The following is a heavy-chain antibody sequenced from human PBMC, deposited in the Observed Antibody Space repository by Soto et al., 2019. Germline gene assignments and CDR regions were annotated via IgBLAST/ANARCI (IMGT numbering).Heavy chain of an antibody. CDR2: IFPRDSDT. CDR1: GYTFSNHW. CDR3: AKSIEGGPMDV. Sequence: PGESLKISCQGSGYTFSNHWINWVRLVPGKGLEWMGIIFPRDSDTRYSPSLQGQVIISVDKSTNTAYLQWTRLTAPDTAIYYCAKSIEGGPMDVWGQGTTVTVSS. D-gene: IGHD1-26*01. V-gene: IGHV5-51*01. J-gene: IGHJ6*02.